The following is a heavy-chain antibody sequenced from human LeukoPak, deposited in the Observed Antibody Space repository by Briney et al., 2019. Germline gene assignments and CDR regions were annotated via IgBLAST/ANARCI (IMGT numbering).Heavy chain of an antibody. D-gene: IGHD6-19*01. CDR1: GGSISSGSYY. CDR2: LYTSGTT. Sequence: SETLSLTCTVSGGSISSGSYYWTWIRQPAGKGLEWFGHLYTSGTTSYNPSLQSRVTISADTSKHQFSLRLTSVTAADTAVYYCARAGGSVGWYGTIDSWGQGTLVTVSS. J-gene: IGHJ4*02. CDR3: ARAGGSVGWYGTIDS. V-gene: IGHV4-61*09.